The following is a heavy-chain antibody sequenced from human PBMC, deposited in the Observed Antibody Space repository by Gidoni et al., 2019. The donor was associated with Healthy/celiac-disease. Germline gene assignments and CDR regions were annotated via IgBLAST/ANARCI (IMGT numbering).Heavy chain of an antibody. CDR3: ARVWGYGDYEDY. J-gene: IGHJ4*02. V-gene: IGHV3-21*01. CDR1: GFTFSSYS. Sequence: EVQLVESGGGLVTPGGSLRLSCAASGFTFSSYSMNWVRQAPGTGLEWVSSISSSSRYIYYADSVKGRFTISRDNAKNSLYMQMNSLRAEDTAVYYCARVWGYGDYEDYWGQGTLVTVSS. D-gene: IGHD4-17*01. CDR2: ISSSSRYI.